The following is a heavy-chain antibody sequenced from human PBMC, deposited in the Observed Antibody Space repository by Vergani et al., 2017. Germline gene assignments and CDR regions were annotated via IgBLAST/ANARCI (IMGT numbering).Heavy chain of an antibody. Sequence: EVQLVESGGGLVQPGRSLRLSCAASGFTFDDYAMHWVRQAPGKGLEWVSGISWNSGSIGYADSVKGRFTISRDNAKNSLYLQMNSLRAEDTALYYCAKDSSRGDGCLLSWYYFDYWGQGTLVTVSS. CDR3: AKDSSRGDGCLLSWYYFDY. J-gene: IGHJ4*02. CDR2: ISWNSGSI. D-gene: IGHD5-24*01. V-gene: IGHV3-9*01. CDR1: GFTFDDYA.